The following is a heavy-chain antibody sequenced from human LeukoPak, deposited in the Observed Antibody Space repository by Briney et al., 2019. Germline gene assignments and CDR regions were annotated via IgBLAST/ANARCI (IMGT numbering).Heavy chain of an antibody. V-gene: IGHV1-69*06. Sequence: SVKVSCKASGGTFSSYAISWVRQAPGQGLEWMGGIIPIFDTANYAQKFQGRLTITADKSTSTAYMELSSLRSEDTAVYYCASATLRCSGGSCYEMDVWGKGTTVTVSS. CDR1: GGTFSSYA. D-gene: IGHD2-15*01. CDR3: ASATLRCSGGSCYEMDV. J-gene: IGHJ6*04. CDR2: IIPIFDTA.